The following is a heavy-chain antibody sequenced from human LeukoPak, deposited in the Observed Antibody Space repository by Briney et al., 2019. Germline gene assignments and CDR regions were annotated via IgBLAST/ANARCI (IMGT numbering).Heavy chain of an antibody. CDR3: ARDQGTGNLYY. D-gene: IGHD1-1*01. CDR1: GFIFSSYA. V-gene: IGHV3-30*03. Sequence: GGSLRLSCAASGFIFSSYAMHWVRQAPGKGLEWVAVISFDVTKKYYADSVKGRFTISRDDSKSTLYLQMDSLRPEDTAVYYCARDQGTGNLYYWGQGTLVTVSS. J-gene: IGHJ4*02. CDR2: ISFDVTKK.